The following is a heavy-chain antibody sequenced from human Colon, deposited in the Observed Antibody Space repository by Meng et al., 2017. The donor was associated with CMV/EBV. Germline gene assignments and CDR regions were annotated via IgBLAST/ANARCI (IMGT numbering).Heavy chain of an antibody. V-gene: IGHV3-21*01. J-gene: IGHJ4*02. CDR2: ISDSTSYI. Sequence: GESLKISCAASGFTLHTYTMNWVRQAPGKGLEWVSSISDSTSYINYAESVKGRFTISRDNPKNSLYLQMNSRRAEDTADYYCAREYGLRDVNKGGYSYWGQGTLVTVSS. CDR3: AREYGLRDVNKGGYSY. D-gene: IGHD5-24*01. CDR1: GFTLHTYT.